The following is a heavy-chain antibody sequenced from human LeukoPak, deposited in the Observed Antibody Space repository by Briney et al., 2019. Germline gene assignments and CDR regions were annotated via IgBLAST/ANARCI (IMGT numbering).Heavy chain of an antibody. D-gene: IGHD4-17*01. CDR2: INHSGYT. Sequence: PSETLSLTCAVSGVSFNDYYWSWVRQTPGKGLEWIGEINHSGYTNDSPSLKSRVTLSIDTSRKQFSLNMRSVTVADTGIYYCTRMTTGHDYWGQGTLVTVSS. J-gene: IGHJ4*02. V-gene: IGHV4-34*01. CDR1: GVSFNDYY. CDR3: TRMTTGHDY.